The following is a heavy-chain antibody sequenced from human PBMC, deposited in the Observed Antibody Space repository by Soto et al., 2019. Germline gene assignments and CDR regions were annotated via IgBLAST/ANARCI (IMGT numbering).Heavy chain of an antibody. V-gene: IGHV3-74*01. D-gene: IGHD6-19*01. CDR2: IKTDGSAA. J-gene: IGHJ4*02. CDR1: GFTFDSHW. CDR3: VRESGVAADC. Sequence: VESGGVLVQPGGSLRLSCAASGFTFDSHWMHWVRQAPGEGLVWVSRIKTDGSAAAYADSVKGRFTISRDNTKNTLYLQMNNLRAEDTAVYFCVRESGVAADCWGQGTLVTVS.